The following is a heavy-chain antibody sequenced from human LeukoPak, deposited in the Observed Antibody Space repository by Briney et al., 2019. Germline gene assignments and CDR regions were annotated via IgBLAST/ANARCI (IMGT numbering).Heavy chain of an antibody. V-gene: IGHV3-23*01. Sequence: PGGSLRLSCAASGFTFSRHAMNWVRQAAGKGRDGVSADLGSDAGASYADSVKGRFTISRDNSKHTLYLQMKSLRAEDTAVYYCAKNRGGSYYSGSDYWGQGTLVTVSS. CDR2: DLGSDAGA. CDR3: AKNRGGSYYSGSDY. CDR1: GFTFSRHA. J-gene: IGHJ4*02. D-gene: IGHD1-26*01.